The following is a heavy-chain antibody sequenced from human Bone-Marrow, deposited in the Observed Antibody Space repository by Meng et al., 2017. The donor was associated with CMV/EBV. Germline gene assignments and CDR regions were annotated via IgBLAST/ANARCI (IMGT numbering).Heavy chain of an antibody. Sequence: SVKVSCKASGGTFSSYAISWVRQAPGQGLEWMGGIIPIFGTANYAQKFQGRVTITTDESTSTAYMELNSLRAEDTAVYYCAKVYCSSTSCYGANLDYWGQGTLVTVSS. D-gene: IGHD2-2*01. J-gene: IGHJ4*02. CDR3: AKVYCSSTSCYGANLDY. V-gene: IGHV1-69*05. CDR1: GGTFSSYA. CDR2: IIPIFGTA.